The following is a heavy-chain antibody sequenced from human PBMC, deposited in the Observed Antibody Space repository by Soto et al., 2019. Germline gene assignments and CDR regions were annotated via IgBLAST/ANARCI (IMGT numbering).Heavy chain of an antibody. D-gene: IGHD1-26*01. CDR1: GGSMIAYY. J-gene: IGHJ5*02. V-gene: IGHV4-34*01. CDR3: ARDMHAGFTHYFDP. CDR2: NNHSGST. Sequence: PSATLSLTFTFSGGSMIAYYWNCMRQPPGKGLQWIGENNHSGSTNYNPSLKSRVTISIDTSKNQLSLKMTSMTAADTAVYYCARDMHAGFTHYFDPWGQGTLVTVSS.